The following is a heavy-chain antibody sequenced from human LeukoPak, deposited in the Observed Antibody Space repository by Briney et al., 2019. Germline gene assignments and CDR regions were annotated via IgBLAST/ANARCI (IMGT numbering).Heavy chain of an antibody. D-gene: IGHD6-13*01. CDR1: GDSISSSSYY. CDR2: IYYSGST. CDR3: ARDRSSPMGAYNWFDP. J-gene: IGHJ5*02. V-gene: IGHV4-31*03. Sequence: SETLSLTCTVSGDSISSSSYYWGWIRQHPGKGLEWIGYIYYSGSTYYNPSLKSRVTISVDTSKNQFSLKLSSVTAADTAVYYCARDRSSPMGAYNWFDPWGQGTLVTVSS.